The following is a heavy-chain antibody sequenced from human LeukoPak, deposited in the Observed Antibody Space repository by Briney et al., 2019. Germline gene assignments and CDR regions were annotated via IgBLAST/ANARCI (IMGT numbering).Heavy chain of an antibody. J-gene: IGHJ3*01. CDR2: ISRSSTYI. CDR3: AREIMTTVVTGAFDV. V-gene: IGHV3-21*01. D-gene: IGHD4-23*01. Sequence: PGGSLRLSCAASGFTFSNYNMNWVRQAPGKGLEWVSFISRSSTYIYYADSVKGRFTISRDNAKNSLYLQMNSLRAEDTAVYYCAREIMTTVVTGAFDVWGQGTMVTVSS. CDR1: GFTFSNYN.